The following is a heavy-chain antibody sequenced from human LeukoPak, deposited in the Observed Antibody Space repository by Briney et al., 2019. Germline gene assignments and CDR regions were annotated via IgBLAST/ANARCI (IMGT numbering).Heavy chain of an antibody. J-gene: IGHJ4*02. D-gene: IGHD3-3*01. Sequence: GGSLRLSCAASGFTFSSYAMSWVRQAPGKGLEWVSAISGSGGSTYYADSVKGRFTISRDNSKNTLYLQMNSLRAEDTAVYYCANDFWSGYYGTVYYFDYWGRGTLVTVSS. V-gene: IGHV3-23*01. CDR3: ANDFWSGYYGTVYYFDY. CDR1: GFTFSSYA. CDR2: ISGSGGST.